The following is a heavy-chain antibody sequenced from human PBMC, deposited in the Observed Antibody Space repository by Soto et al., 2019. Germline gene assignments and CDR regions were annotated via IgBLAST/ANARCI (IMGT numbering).Heavy chain of an antibody. CDR3: AKDSRRLLWFGEVLGGEAEDYYYGMDV. V-gene: IGHV3-23*01. CDR2: ISGSGGST. CDR1: GFTFSSYA. D-gene: IGHD3-10*01. Sequence: GGSLRLSCAASGFTFSSYAMSWVRQAPGKGLEWVSAISGSGGSTYYADSVKGRFTISRDNSKNTLYLQMNSLRAEERALYYCAKDSRRLLWFGEVLGGEAEDYYYGMDVWGQGTTVTVSS. J-gene: IGHJ6*02.